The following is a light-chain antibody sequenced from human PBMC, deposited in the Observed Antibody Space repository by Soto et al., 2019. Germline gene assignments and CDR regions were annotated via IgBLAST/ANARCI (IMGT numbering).Light chain of an antibody. CDR3: QQRANWPGT. J-gene: IGKJ1*01. V-gene: IGKV3-11*01. CDR1: QSVYNY. Sequence: EILLTQSPGTLSLSPGERATLSCRASQSVYNYLAWYQQKPGQAPRLLIYDVSDRATGLPDRFSGSGSGTDFTLTISSLEPEDSAIYYCQQRANWPGTFGQGTKV. CDR2: DVS.